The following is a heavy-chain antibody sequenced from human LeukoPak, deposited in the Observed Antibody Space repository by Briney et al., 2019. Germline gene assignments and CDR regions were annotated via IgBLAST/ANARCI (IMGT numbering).Heavy chain of an antibody. V-gene: IGHV3-30*03. D-gene: IGHD3-22*01. CDR3: ASYYYDSSGRYHAAFDI. J-gene: IGHJ3*02. CDR1: GLTFSSYG. Sequence: PGGSLRLSCAASGLTFSSYGMHWVRQAPGKGLEWVALISNDGSHKYYADSVKGRFTISRDNAKNSLYLQMNSLRAEDTAVYYCASYYYDSSGRYHAAFDIWGQGTMVTVSS. CDR2: ISNDGSHK.